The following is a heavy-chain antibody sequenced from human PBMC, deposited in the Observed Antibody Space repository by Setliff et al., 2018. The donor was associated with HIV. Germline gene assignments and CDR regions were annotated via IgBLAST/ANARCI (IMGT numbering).Heavy chain of an antibody. CDR2: IHTSGNT. Sequence: KTSETLSLTCTVSGGSISSGDYYWTWIRQPAGKGLQWIGRIHTSGNTNYNPSLKSRVTISVDTSKSQFSLKLSSLTAADTAVYYCARDRPSSSWYFNAFDIWGQGTMVTVSS. CDR1: GGSISSGDYY. D-gene: IGHD6-13*01. J-gene: IGHJ3*02. CDR3: ARDRPSSSWYFNAFDI. V-gene: IGHV4-61*02.